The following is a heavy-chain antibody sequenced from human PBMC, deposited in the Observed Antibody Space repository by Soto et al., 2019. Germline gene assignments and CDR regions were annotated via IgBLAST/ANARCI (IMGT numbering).Heavy chain of an antibody. D-gene: IGHD4-17*01. V-gene: IGHV3-23*01. CDR3: GKDHGDYAFDQ. CDR2: LSGSGDKT. J-gene: IGHJ4*02. CDR1: GFTFSIYG. Sequence: GGSLRLSCAASGFTFSIYGMSWVRQAPGKGLEWVSALSGSGDKTYYADSVKGRFTISRDNSKNTLYLQMNSLRAADTAVYYCGKDHGDYAFDQWGQGTLVTVS.